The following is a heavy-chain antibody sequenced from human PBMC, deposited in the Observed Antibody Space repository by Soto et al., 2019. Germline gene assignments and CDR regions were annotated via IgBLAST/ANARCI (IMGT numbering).Heavy chain of an antibody. CDR2: IYHSGST. D-gene: IGHD6-25*01. CDR3: ARAGTAGDYYYGMDV. J-gene: IGHJ6*02. V-gene: IGHV4-30-2*01. Sequence: SETLSLTCAVCGGSICSGGYSWSWIRQPPGKGLEWIGYIYHSGSTYYNPSLKSRVTISVDRSKNQFSLKLSSVTAADTAVYYCARAGTAGDYYYGMDVWGQGTTVTVS. CDR1: GGSICSGGYS.